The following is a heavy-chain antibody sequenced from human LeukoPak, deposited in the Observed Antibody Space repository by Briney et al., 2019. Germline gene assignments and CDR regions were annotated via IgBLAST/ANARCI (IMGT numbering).Heavy chain of an antibody. V-gene: IGHV3-48*01. J-gene: IGHJ3*02. CDR2: ISSSSSTI. CDR1: GFTFSSYS. D-gene: IGHD4-23*01. CDR3: ARDYGGAREDAFDI. Sequence: SGGSLRLSRAASGFTFSSYSMNWVRQAPGKGLEWVSYISSSSSTIYYADSVKGRFTISRDNAKNSLYLQMNRLRAEDTAVYYCARDYGGAREDAFDIGGQGTMVTVP.